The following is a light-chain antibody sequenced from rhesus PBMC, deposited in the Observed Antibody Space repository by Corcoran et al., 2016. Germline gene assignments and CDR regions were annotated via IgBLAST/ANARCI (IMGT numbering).Light chain of an antibody. CDR2: AAS. V-gene: IGKV1-36*02. CDR1: QGISDY. Sequence: DIQMTQSPSSLSASVGDRVTITCRASQGISDYLNWYQQKPGKTPKRLIYAASSLERGVPSRFCGSGSGTAFTLTISSLQPEDFAAYYCLQGYSTPYSFGQGTKVEIK. CDR3: LQGYSTPYS. J-gene: IGKJ2*01.